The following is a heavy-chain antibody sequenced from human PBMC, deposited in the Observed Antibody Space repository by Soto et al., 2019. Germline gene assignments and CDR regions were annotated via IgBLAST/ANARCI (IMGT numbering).Heavy chain of an antibody. CDR2: TSYDGSNN. J-gene: IGHJ5*02. CDR3: SRWRTAGGLDV. CDR1: GFTFRSYV. Sequence: QVQLVESGGGVVQPGTSLRLSCVGSGFTFRSYVIHWVRQAPGKGLEWVALTSYDGSNNFYGDSVKGRFTISRDNYRNTVGRQMDSLRLKETSLYYWSRWRTAGGLDVWGQGTLVSVSS. V-gene: IGHV3-33*05. D-gene: IGHD3-10*01.